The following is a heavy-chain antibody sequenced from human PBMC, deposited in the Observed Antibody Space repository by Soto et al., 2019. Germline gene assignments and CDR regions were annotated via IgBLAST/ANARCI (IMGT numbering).Heavy chain of an antibody. J-gene: IGHJ6*02. V-gene: IGHV1-2*04. Sequence: ASVKVSCKASGYTFTGYYMHWVRQAPGQGLEWMGWINPNSGGTNYAQKFQGWVTMTRDTSISTAYMELSRLRSDDTAVYYCAREGRPGYCISTSCYGYYYYYGMDVWGQGTTVTVSS. D-gene: IGHD2-2*01. CDR3: AREGRPGYCISTSCYGYYYYYGMDV. CDR2: INPNSGGT. CDR1: GYTFTGYY.